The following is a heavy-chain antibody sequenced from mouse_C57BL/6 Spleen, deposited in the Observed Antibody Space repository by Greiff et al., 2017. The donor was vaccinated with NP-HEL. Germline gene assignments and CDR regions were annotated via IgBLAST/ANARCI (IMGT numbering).Heavy chain of an antibody. Sequence: EVKLQESGPGLVKPSQSLSLTCSVTGYSITSGYYWNWIRQFPGNKLEWMGYISYDGSNNYNPSLKNRISITRDTSKNQFFLKLNSVTTEDTATYYCARGGSGYAMDYWGQGTSVTVSS. J-gene: IGHJ4*01. CDR2: ISYDGSN. CDR1: GYSITSGYY. CDR3: ARGGSGYAMDY. V-gene: IGHV3-6*01.